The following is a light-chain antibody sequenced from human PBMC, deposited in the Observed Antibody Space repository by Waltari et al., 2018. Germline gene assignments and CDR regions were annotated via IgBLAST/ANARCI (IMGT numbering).Light chain of an antibody. J-gene: IGKJ2*01. V-gene: IGKV4-1*01. Sequence: DIVMTQSPDSLAVSLGERATINCKSSHSSSNEDSLAWYQQKPGQPPKLLIYRASTLESVVPDRVSGSGSCTDFALTLPSGHAEDVAVYYCLQCYNTPYTFGQGTRLEIK. CDR2: RAS. CDR1: HSSSNEDS. CDR3: LQCYNTPYT.